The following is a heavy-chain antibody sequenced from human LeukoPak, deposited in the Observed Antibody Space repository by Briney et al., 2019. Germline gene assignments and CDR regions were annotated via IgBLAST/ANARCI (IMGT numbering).Heavy chain of an antibody. V-gene: IGHV4-34*01. CDR2: VNHSGGT. CDR3: ARSLTGTYGFAF. J-gene: IGHJ4*02. Sequence: GSLRLSCAASGFTFSDYYMSWIRQPPGKGLEWIGEVNHSGGTNYNPSLKSRVALSVDTSKNQFSLRLNSVNDADTATYYCARSLTGTYGFAFWSQGTPVLVST. CDR1: GFTFSDYY. D-gene: IGHD1-14*01.